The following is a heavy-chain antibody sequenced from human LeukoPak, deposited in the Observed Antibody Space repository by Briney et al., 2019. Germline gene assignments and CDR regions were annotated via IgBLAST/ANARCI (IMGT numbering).Heavy chain of an antibody. V-gene: IGHV3-48*01. D-gene: IGHD3-10*01. CDR1: GFTFSCYS. Sequence: GGSLRLSCAASGFTFSCYSMNWVRQAPGKGLEWVSYISSSSSTIYYADSVKGRFTISRDNAKNSLYLQMNSLRAEDTAVYYCARYRSGYYFDYWGQGTLVTVSS. CDR2: ISSSSSTI. CDR3: ARYRSGYYFDY. J-gene: IGHJ4*02.